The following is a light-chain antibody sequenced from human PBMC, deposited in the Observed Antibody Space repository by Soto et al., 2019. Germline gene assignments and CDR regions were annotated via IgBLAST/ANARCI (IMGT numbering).Light chain of an antibody. J-gene: IGKJ4*01. CDR2: LGS. Sequence: DIVMTQSPLSLPVTPREPASISCRSSQSLLHSNGYNYLDWYLQKPGQSPQLLIYLGSNRASGVPDRFSGSGSGTDCTLKISRVEAEDVGVYYCMQALQTPLTFGGGTKVDIK. CDR3: MQALQTPLT. CDR1: QSLLHSNGYNY. V-gene: IGKV2-28*01.